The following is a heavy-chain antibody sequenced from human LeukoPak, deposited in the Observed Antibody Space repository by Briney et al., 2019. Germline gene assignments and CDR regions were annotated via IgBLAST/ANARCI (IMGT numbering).Heavy chain of an antibody. V-gene: IGHV4-59*01. D-gene: IGHD3-22*01. CDR3: AREGSGYPFDY. CDR1: GGSISNYF. CDR2: IYYSGST. J-gene: IGHJ4*02. Sequence: PSETLSLTCAVFGGSISNYFWSWIRQPPGKGLEWIGYIYYSGSTNYNPSLKSRVTISVDTSKNQFSLKLSSVTAADTAVYCCAREGSGYPFDYWGQGTLVTVSS.